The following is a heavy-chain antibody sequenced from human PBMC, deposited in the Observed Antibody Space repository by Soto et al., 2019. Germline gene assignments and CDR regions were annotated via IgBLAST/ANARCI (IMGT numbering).Heavy chain of an antibody. CDR3: ARASRSSSNXXXFXX. V-gene: IGHV3-30*03. Sequence: QVQLAESGGGVVQPGRSLRLSCAASGFTFSNYGMHWVRQAPGKGLEWVAVISYDGSNKYYEDSVKGRVTISRDNSKNTLSLEMNSLRPEDTAVYYCARASRSSSNXXXFXXXXQGTL. D-gene: IGHD6-13*01. CDR1: GFTFSNYG. J-gene: IGHJ4*02. CDR2: ISYDGSNK.